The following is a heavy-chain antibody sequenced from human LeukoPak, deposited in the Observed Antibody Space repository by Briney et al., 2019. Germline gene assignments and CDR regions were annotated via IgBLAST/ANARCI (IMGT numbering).Heavy chain of an antibody. D-gene: IGHD6-19*01. CDR3: ARMRGGSGWYLIDY. Sequence: RTSQTLSLTCTVSGGSISSGSYYWSWIRQPAGKGLEWIGRIYTNGSTNYNPSLKSRVTISVDTPKNQFSLKLSSVTAADTTVYYCARMRGGSGWYLIDYWGQGTLVTVSS. J-gene: IGHJ4*02. CDR1: GGSISSGSYY. V-gene: IGHV4-61*02. CDR2: IYTNGST.